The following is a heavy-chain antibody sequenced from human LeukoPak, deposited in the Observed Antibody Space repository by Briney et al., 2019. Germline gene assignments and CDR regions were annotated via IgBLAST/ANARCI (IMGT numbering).Heavy chain of an antibody. CDR3: ARAPPIGATYSFDY. J-gene: IGHJ4*02. D-gene: IGHD4/OR15-4a*01. V-gene: IGHV3-48*02. Sequence: GGSLRLSCAASGFTFSSYSMNWVRQAPGKGLEWVSYISSGSSTIYYADSVKGRFTISRDNAKNSLCLQMNSLRDEDTAVYYCARAPPIGATYSFDYWGQGTLVTVSS. CDR1: GFTFSSYS. CDR2: ISSGSSTI.